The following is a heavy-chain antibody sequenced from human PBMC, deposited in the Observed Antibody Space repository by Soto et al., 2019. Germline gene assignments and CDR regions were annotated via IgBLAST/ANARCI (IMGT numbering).Heavy chain of an antibody. V-gene: IGHV5-51*01. CDR2: IYPGDSDT. J-gene: IGHJ6*02. CDR3: ARHISNCRYYYYAMDV. D-gene: IGHD4-4*01. Sequence: QLPGKGLEWMGIIYPGDSDTRYSPSFQGHVTITVDKSTTTAYLQWNTLKAADTAMYYCARHISNCRYYYYAMDVCGQVTTVTDSS.